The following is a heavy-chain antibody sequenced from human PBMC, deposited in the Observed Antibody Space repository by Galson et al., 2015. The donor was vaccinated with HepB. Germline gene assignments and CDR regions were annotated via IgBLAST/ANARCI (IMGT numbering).Heavy chain of an antibody. J-gene: IGHJ4*02. CDR1: GFTFSSYA. D-gene: IGHD2-2*01. CDR3: AREYCSSTSCYPFDY. V-gene: IGHV3-21*01. Sequence: SLRLSCAASGFTFSSYAMHWVRQAPGKGLEWVSSISSSSSYIYYADSVKGRFTISRDNAKNSLYLQMNSLRAEDTAVYYCAREYCSSTSCYPFDYWGQGTLVTVSS. CDR2: ISSSSSYI.